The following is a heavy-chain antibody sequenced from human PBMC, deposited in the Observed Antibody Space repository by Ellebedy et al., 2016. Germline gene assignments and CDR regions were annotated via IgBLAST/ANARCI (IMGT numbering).Heavy chain of an antibody. J-gene: IGHJ6*02. V-gene: IGHV3-30-3*01. CDR3: ARRYYDFWSGNEYYYGMDV. D-gene: IGHD3-3*01. Sequence: GGSLRLXXAASGFTFSSYAMHWVRQAPGKGLEWVAVISYDGSNKYYADSVKGRFNISRDNSKTTMYLQMNSLRAEDTAVYYCARRYYDFWSGNEYYYGMDVWGQGTTVTVSS. CDR1: GFTFSSYA. CDR2: ISYDGSNK.